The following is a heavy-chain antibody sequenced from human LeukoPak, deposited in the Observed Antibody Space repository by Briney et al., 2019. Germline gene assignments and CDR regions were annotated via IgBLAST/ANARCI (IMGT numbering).Heavy chain of an antibody. D-gene: IGHD6-13*01. CDR1: GGSISSYY. V-gene: IGHV4-59*12. Sequence: PSETLSLTCTVSGGSISSYYWSWIRQPPGKGLVWSGYIYYSGSTNYSPSLKSRVTISVDTSKNQFSLKVSSVTAADTAVYYGARGMYTVAGTSWFDPWGPGTLVTVSS. J-gene: IGHJ5*02. CDR3: ARGMYTVAGTSWFDP. CDR2: IYYSGST.